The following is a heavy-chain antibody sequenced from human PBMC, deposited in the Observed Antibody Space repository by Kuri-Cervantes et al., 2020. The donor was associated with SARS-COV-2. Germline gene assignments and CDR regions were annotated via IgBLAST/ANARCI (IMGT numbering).Heavy chain of an antibody. CDR3: ARERTTVTTWGLLNDLHYYYYYMDV. Sequence: ASVKVSCKASGYTFTSYYMHWVRQAPGQGLEWMGIINPSGGSTSYAQKFQGRVTMTRDTSTSTVYMELSSLRSEDTAVYYCARERTTVTTWGLLNDLHYYYYYMDVWGKGTTVTVSS. CDR1: GYTFTSYY. D-gene: IGHD4-11*01. V-gene: IGHV1-46*01. J-gene: IGHJ6*03. CDR2: INPSGGST.